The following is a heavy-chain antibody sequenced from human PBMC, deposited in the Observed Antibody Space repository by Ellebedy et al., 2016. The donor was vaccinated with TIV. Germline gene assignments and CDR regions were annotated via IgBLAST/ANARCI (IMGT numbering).Heavy chain of an antibody. V-gene: IGHV3-23*01. J-gene: IGHJ4*02. D-gene: IGHD1-26*01. CDR3: AKRWELRYFDY. CDR1: GFTFNNYA. CDR2: ISDNGANT. Sequence: GEYLKISCAASGFTFNNYAMTWVRLAPGKGLEWVSSISDNGANTYYADYVKGRFTISRDNSKNTLFQQMNSLRVEDTAVYYCAKRWELRYFDYWGQGTLVTVSS.